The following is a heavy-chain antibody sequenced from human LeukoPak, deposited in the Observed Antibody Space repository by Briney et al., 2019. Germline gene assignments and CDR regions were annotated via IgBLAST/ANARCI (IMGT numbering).Heavy chain of an antibody. D-gene: IGHD1-26*01. Sequence: ASVKVSCKVSGTYTLIELSMHWVRQAPGKGLEWMGGFDPEDGETIYAQKFKGRVTTTEDTSTDTAYMDLSSLRPEDTAVYYCATLLGETHFFDYWGQGTLVTVSS. CDR1: GTYTLIELS. CDR2: FDPEDGET. J-gene: IGHJ4*02. V-gene: IGHV1-24*01. CDR3: ATLLGETHFFDY.